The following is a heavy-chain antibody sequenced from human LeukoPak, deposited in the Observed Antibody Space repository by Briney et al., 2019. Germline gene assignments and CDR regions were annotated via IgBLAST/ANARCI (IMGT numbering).Heavy chain of an antibody. J-gene: IGHJ4*02. CDR3: ARGWGEKGYCRGGTCNNPQFDY. CDR1: GFRFSDYW. Sequence: PGGSLRLSCEASGFRFSDYWMTWVRQAPGKGLEWVANIKEDGREKYYVDSVKGRFTLSKDNAKNSVYLQVNSLGAEDTAVYYCARGWGEKGYCRGGTCNNPQFDYWGQGILVTVSS. CDR2: IKEDGREK. V-gene: IGHV3-7*01. D-gene: IGHD2-15*01.